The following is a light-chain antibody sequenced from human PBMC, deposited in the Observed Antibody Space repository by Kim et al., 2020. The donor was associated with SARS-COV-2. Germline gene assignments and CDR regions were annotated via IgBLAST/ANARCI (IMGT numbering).Light chain of an antibody. CDR3: QQSYTTPYT. J-gene: IGKJ2*01. CDR1: QTISSY. CDR2: AAS. V-gene: IGKV1-39*01. Sequence: SASVGDRVTITCLASQTISSYLNWYQQKPGKAPKLLIYAASSLQSWVPSRFSGSGSGTDFTLTISSLQPEDFATYYCQQSYTTPYTFGQETKLEI.